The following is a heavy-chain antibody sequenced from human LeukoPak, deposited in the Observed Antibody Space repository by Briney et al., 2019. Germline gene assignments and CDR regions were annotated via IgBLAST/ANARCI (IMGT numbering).Heavy chain of an antibody. CDR1: GGSISSSNW. J-gene: IGHJ4*02. CDR3: ASYNYYDSSGYPN. D-gene: IGHD3-22*01. Sequence: SGTLSLTCAVSGGSISSSNWWSWVRQPPGKGLEWIGYIYYSGSTNYNPSLKSRVTISVDTSKNQFSLKLSSVTAADTAVYYCASYNYYDSSGYPNWGQGTLVTVSS. V-gene: IGHV4-4*02. CDR2: IYYSGST.